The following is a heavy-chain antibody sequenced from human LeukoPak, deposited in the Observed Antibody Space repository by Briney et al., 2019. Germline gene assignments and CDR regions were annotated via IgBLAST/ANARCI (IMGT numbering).Heavy chain of an antibody. CDR3: ARDLGYSSSWYDEVTFDY. CDR2: TNPSGGST. CDR1: GCTFTSYY. V-gene: IGHV1-46*01. D-gene: IGHD6-13*01. Sequence: ASVKVSCKASGCTFTSYYMNWVRQAPGQGLEWMGITNPSGGSTSYAQKFQGRVTMTRDTSTSTVYMELSSLRSEDTAVYYCARDLGYSSSWYDEVTFDYWGQGTLVTVSS. J-gene: IGHJ4*02.